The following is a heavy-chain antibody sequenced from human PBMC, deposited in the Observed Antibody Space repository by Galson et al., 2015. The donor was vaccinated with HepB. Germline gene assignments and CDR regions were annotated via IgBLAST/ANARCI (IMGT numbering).Heavy chain of an antibody. V-gene: IGHV3-33*01. CDR2: IWSDESNK. CDR1: GFTFSGYG. Sequence: LRLSCAASGFTFSGYGMHWVRQAPGKGLEWVALIWSDESNKYYADSVKGRFTISRDNSKNTLYLQVTSLRADDTAIYYCARDGGDGYNSRGFDYWGQGTLVTVSS. J-gene: IGHJ4*02. D-gene: IGHD5-24*01. CDR3: ARDGGDGYNSRGFDY.